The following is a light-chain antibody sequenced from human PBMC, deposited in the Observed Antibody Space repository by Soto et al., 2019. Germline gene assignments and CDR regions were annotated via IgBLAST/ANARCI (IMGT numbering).Light chain of an antibody. V-gene: IGKV3D-20*02. Sequence: EIVLTQSPGTLSLSPGERATLSCRASQSVSSSYVAWYQQKRGQAPRLLIFGTSSRATGIPDRFSGSGSGTDFTLTISGLEPEDFAVYYCQHRFSWPPAFGQGTKVDIK. CDR2: GTS. CDR1: QSVSSSY. CDR3: QHRFSWPPA. J-gene: IGKJ1*01.